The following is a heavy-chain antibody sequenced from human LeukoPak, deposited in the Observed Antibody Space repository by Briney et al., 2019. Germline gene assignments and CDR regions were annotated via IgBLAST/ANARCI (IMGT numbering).Heavy chain of an antibody. Sequence: ASVKVSCKASGYTFTSYAMHWVRQAPGQRLEWMGWINAGNGNTKYSQKFQGRVTITRDTSASTAYMELRSLRSDDTAVYYCARDAPPHHDYSDYWGQGTLVTVSS. V-gene: IGHV1-3*01. CDR3: ARDAPPHHDYSDY. CDR2: INAGNGNT. CDR1: GYTFTSYA. J-gene: IGHJ4*02. D-gene: IGHD3-16*01.